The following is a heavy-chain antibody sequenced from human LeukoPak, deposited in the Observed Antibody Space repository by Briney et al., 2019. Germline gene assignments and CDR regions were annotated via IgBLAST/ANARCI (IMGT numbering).Heavy chain of an antibody. Sequence: GGSLRLSCAASGFTFSSYGMHWVRQAPGKGLEWVAVISYDGSNKYYADSVKGRFTISRDNSKNTLYLQMNSLRAEDTAVYYCARDFTPEWFDIHWGQGTLVTVS. CDR2: ISYDGSNK. J-gene: IGHJ4*02. V-gene: IGHV3-30*03. CDR1: GFTFSSYG. CDR3: ARDFTPEWFDIH. D-gene: IGHD3-3*01.